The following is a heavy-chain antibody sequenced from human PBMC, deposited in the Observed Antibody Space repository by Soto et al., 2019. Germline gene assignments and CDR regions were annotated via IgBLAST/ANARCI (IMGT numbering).Heavy chain of an antibody. CDR3: ARIPTFGVVPYGMDV. Sequence: SETLSLTCTVSGGSISSGDYYWSWIRQPPGKGLEWIGYIYYSGSTYYNPSLKSRVTISVDTSKNQFSLKLSSVTAADTAVYYCARIPTFGVVPYGMDVWGQGNTVTVS. J-gene: IGHJ6*02. CDR2: IYYSGST. V-gene: IGHV4-30-4*01. CDR1: GGSISSGDYY. D-gene: IGHD3-3*01.